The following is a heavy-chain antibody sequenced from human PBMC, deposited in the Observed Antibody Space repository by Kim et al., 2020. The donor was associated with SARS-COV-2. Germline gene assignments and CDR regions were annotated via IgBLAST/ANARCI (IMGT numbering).Heavy chain of an antibody. V-gene: IGHV3-23*01. J-gene: IGHJ4*02. Sequence: SGGSTFYADSVRGRFTISRDNSENTLYLQMNSLRVEDTAIYYCVRGTSGGHWGLGTLVTVSS. CDR3: VRGTSGGH. D-gene: IGHD2-8*02. CDR2: SGGST.